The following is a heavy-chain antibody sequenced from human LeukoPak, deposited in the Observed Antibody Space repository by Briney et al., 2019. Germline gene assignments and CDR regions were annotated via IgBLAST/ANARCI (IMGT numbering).Heavy chain of an antibody. CDR2: ISSSGSTI. Sequence: GSLSLSRAASGFTFMDYYMSWLRQAPGKGLEWVSYISSSGSTIYYADSVKGRFTISRDNAKNSLYLQMNSLRAEDTAVYYCARDRFLGQLVDYWGQGTLVTVSS. J-gene: IGHJ4*02. V-gene: IGHV3-11*01. CDR1: GFTFMDYY. CDR3: ARDRFLGQLVDY. D-gene: IGHD6-6*01.